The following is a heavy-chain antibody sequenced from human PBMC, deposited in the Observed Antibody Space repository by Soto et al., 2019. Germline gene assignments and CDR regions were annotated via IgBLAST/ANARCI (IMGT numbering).Heavy chain of an antibody. Sequence: QVQLVESGGGVVQPGRSLRLSCAASGFTFSSYGMHWVRQAPGKGLEWVAVIWYDGSNKHYADPVKDRFTISRDNSKNTLSLQMNSLRAEDTAIYYCARDIDWYSNSSGFDNWGQGTLVTVSS. D-gene: IGHD1-26*01. CDR2: IWYDGSNK. J-gene: IGHJ4*02. V-gene: IGHV3-33*01. CDR3: ARDIDWYSNSSGFDN. CDR1: GFTFSSYG.